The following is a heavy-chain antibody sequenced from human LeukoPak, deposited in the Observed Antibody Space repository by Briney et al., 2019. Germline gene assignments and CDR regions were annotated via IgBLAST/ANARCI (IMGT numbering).Heavy chain of an antibody. J-gene: IGHJ6*03. Sequence: ASVKVSCKASGYTFTGYYMHWVRQAPGQGLEWMGWINPNSGGTNYAQKFQGRVTMTRNTSISTAYMELSSLRSEDTAVYYCASAKYDFWSGYPSRYMDVWGKGTTVTVSS. CDR1: GYTFTGYY. D-gene: IGHD3-3*01. V-gene: IGHV1-2*02. CDR3: ASAKYDFWSGYPSRYMDV. CDR2: INPNSGGT.